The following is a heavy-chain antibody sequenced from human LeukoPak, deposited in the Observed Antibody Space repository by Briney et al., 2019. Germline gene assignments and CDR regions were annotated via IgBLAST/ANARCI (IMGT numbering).Heavy chain of an antibody. CDR2: ISWNSGSI. V-gene: IGHV3-9*01. CDR3: AKDPSQNYDSSGYAFDI. Sequence: GGSLRLSCAASGFTFDDYAMHWVRQAPGKGLEWVSGISWNSGSIGYADSVKGRFTISRDNAKNSLYLQMNSLRAEDTALYYCAKDPSQNYDSSGYAFDIWGQGTMVTVSS. J-gene: IGHJ3*02. D-gene: IGHD3-22*01. CDR1: GFTFDDYA.